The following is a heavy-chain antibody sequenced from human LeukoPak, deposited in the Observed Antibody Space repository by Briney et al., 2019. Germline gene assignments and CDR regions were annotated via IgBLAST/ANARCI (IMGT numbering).Heavy chain of an antibody. Sequence: SETLSLTCTVSGGSISSYYWSWIRQPPGKGLEWIGYIYYSGSTNYNPSLKSRVTISVDTSKNQFSLKLSSVTAADTAVYYCARGPMVRGVIISGKFDYWGQGTLVTVSS. J-gene: IGHJ4*02. CDR3: ARGPMVRGVIISGKFDY. CDR2: IYYSGST. D-gene: IGHD3-10*01. CDR1: GGSISSYY. V-gene: IGHV4-59*12.